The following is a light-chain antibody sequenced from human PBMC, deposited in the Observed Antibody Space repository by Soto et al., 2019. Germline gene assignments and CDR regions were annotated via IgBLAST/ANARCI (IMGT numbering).Light chain of an antibody. Sequence: QSVLTQSPSASASLGASVKLTCTLSSGHSSYAIAWHQQQPEKGPRYLMKINSDGSHTKGGGIPDRFSGSSSGAERYLTMYNLQSEDEADYYCQTWGTGIQLFGGGTKVTVL. CDR2: INSDGSH. J-gene: IGLJ2*01. V-gene: IGLV4-69*01. CDR1: SGHSSYA. CDR3: QTWGTGIQL.